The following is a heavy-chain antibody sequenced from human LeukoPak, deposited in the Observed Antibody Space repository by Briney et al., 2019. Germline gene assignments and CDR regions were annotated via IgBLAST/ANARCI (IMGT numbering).Heavy chain of an antibody. CDR1: GGSFSGYY. CDR2: IIHSGST. V-gene: IGHV4-34*12. CDR3: ARVRSIVVVPANTRFDY. J-gene: IGHJ4*02. D-gene: IGHD2-2*01. Sequence: PSETLSLTCAVYGGSFSGYYWSWIRQPPGKGLEWLGEIIHSGSTNYNPSLESRVTISVDTSKNQFSLKLSSVTAADTAVYYCARVRSIVVVPANTRFDYWGQGTLVTVSS.